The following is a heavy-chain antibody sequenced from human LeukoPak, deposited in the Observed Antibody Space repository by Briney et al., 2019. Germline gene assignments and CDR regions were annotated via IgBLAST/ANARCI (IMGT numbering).Heavy chain of an antibody. V-gene: IGHV4-59*01. CDR3: ARDRGYGDYLFDL. D-gene: IGHD4-17*01. CDR2: IYYSGST. J-gene: IGHJ2*01. CDR1: GGSISSYY. Sequence: SETLSLTCTVSGGSISSYYWSWIRQPPGKGLEWIGYIYYSGSTNYNPSLKSRVTISVDSSKNQFSLKLSSVTAADTAVYYCARDRGYGDYLFDLWGRGTLVTVSS.